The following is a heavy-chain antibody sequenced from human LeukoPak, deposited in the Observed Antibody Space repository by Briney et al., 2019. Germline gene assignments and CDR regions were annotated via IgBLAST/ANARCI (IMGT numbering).Heavy chain of an antibody. D-gene: IGHD3-16*01. CDR3: ARGRFGPRFFDY. CDR2: ISSSGDYI. Sequence: GGSLRLSCAASGFPFSDYSMNWVRQAPGKGLEWVSSISSSGDYIYSADSVKGRFTISRDNAKNSLYLQMTNLSAEDTAVYFCARGRFGPRFFDYWGQGTLVTVSS. CDR1: GFPFSDYS. J-gene: IGHJ4*02. V-gene: IGHV3-21*01.